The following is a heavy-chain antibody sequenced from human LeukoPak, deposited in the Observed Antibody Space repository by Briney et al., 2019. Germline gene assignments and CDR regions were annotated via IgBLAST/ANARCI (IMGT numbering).Heavy chain of an antibody. D-gene: IGHD6-13*01. J-gene: IGHJ4*02. Sequence: RGGSLRLSCAASGFTFSSYAMSWVRQAPGKGLEWVSAISGSGGSTYYADSVKGRFTISRDNSKNTLYLQMNSLRAEDTAVYYCAKTPQIASRWEYYFDYWGQGTLVTVSS. CDR1: GFTFSSYA. CDR3: AKTPQIASRWEYYFDY. V-gene: IGHV3-23*01. CDR2: ISGSGGST.